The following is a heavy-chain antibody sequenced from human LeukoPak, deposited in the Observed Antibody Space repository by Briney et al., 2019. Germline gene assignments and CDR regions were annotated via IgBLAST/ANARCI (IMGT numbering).Heavy chain of an antibody. D-gene: IGHD6-13*01. Sequence: SETLSLTRTVSGGSISSYYWSWIRQPPGKGLEWIGYIYYSGSTNYNPSLKSRVTISVDTSKNQFSLKLSSVTAADTAAYYCARVIAAAGTGADYWGQGTLVTVSS. CDR3: ARVIAAAGTGADY. CDR2: IYYSGST. J-gene: IGHJ4*02. V-gene: IGHV4-59*01. CDR1: GGSISSYY.